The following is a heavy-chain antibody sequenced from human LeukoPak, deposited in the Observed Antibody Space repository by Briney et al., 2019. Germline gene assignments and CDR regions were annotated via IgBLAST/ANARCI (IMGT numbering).Heavy chain of an antibody. J-gene: IGHJ5*02. CDR3: ARRVVVTPGDWFDP. Sequence: SETLSLTCTVSGGSISSYYWSWIRQPPGKGLEWIGYIYYSGSTNYSPSLKSRVTISVDTSKNQFSLKLSSVTAADAAVYYCARRVVVTPGDWFDPWGQGTLVTVSS. CDR1: GGSISSYY. D-gene: IGHD2-21*02. CDR2: IYYSGST. V-gene: IGHV4-59*01.